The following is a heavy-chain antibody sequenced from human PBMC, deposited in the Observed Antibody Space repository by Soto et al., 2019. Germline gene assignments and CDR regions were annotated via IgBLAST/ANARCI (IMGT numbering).Heavy chain of an antibody. CDR1: GYTFTSYG. D-gene: IGHD6-19*01. Sequence: ASVKVSCKASGYTFTSYGISWVRQAPGQGLEWMGWISAYNGNTNYAQKLQGRVTMTTDTSTSTAYMELRSLRSDDTAVYYCARDSRIAVASPMYYYYYGMDVWGQGTTVTVSS. V-gene: IGHV1-18*01. CDR3: ARDSRIAVASPMYYYYYGMDV. CDR2: ISAYNGNT. J-gene: IGHJ6*02.